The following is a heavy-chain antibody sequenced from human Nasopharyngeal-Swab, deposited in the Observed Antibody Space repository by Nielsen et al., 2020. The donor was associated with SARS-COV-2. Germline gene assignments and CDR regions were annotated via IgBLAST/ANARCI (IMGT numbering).Heavy chain of an antibody. D-gene: IGHD6-19*01. CDR3: ARASRGWS. CDR1: GFTFDNYE. V-gene: IGHV3-48*03. J-gene: IGHJ5*02. CDR2: ISTSGTTI. Sequence: GGSLTLSCAASGFTFDNYEMNWVRHAPGKGLEWVSYISTSGTTIHYADSVRGRFTTPRDNAKKSLYLQMNSLRAEDTAVYYCARASRGWSWGQGTLVTVSS.